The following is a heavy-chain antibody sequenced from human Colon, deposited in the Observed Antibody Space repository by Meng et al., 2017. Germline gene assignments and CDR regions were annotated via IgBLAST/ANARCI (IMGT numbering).Heavy chain of an antibody. V-gene: IGHV6-1*01. J-gene: IGHJ4*01. CDR3: AREGTLVRGVINHLDY. CDR1: GDSVSSDSAA. CDR2: TFYRSKWYN. Sequence: SETLSLTCAISGDSVSSDSAAWNWIRQSPSRGLEWLGRTFYRSKWYNDYAASVRSRITVSPDTSKNQFSLALNSVTPEDTAVYYCAREGTLVRGVINHLDYWGQGTQVTVSS. D-gene: IGHD3-10*01.